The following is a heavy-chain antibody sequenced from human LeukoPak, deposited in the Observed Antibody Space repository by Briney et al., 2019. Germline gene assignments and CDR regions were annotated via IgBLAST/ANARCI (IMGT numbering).Heavy chain of an antibody. CDR3: ARDQGNFWSGLNNDAFDI. CDR2: ISYDGSNK. D-gene: IGHD3-3*01. Sequence: GRSLRLSCAASGFTFSSYGMHWVRQAPGKGLEWVAVISYDGSNKYYADSVKGRFTISRDNTKNTLYLQMNSLRAEDTAVYYCARDQGNFWSGLNNDAFDIWGQGTMVTVSS. V-gene: IGHV3-30*03. J-gene: IGHJ3*02. CDR1: GFTFSSYG.